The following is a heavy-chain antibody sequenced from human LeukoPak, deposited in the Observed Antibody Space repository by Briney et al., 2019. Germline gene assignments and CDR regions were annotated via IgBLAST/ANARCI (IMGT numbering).Heavy chain of an antibody. D-gene: IGHD4-23*01. J-gene: IGHJ4*02. V-gene: IGHV3-43*01. CDR2: VSWDGDAV. Sequence: GGSLRLSCAASGFSFGDYSMHWVRQRPGKGLEWVSLVSWDGDAVYYADSARGRFTISRDNTKDSLYLQMKSLKTADTALYFCAGDRGGNTAGFDSWGQGTLVTVSS. CDR3: AGDRGGNTAGFDS. CDR1: GFSFGDYS.